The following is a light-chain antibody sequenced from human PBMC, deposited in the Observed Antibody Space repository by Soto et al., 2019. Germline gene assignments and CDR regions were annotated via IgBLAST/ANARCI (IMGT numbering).Light chain of an antibody. Sequence: EIVMTQPPATLSVSPWERATLSCRASQSVSSNLAWYQQKPGQAPRLLIYGASTRATGIPARFSGSGSGTEFTLTISSLQSEDFAVYYCQQYNNWPLALTFGGGTKVDIK. CDR2: GAS. V-gene: IGKV3-15*01. CDR3: QQYNNWPLALT. CDR1: QSVSSN. J-gene: IGKJ4*01.